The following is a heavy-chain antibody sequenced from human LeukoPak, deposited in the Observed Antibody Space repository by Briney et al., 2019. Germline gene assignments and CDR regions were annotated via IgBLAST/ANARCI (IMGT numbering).Heavy chain of an antibody. CDR3: AREVVGATGNAFDI. CDR1: GFTFSSYS. J-gene: IGHJ3*02. V-gene: IGHV3-21*01. CDR2: ISSSSSSYI. D-gene: IGHD1-26*01. Sequence: GGSLRLSCAASGFTFSSYSMNWVRQAPGKGLEWVSSISSSSSSYIYYADSVKGRFTISRGNAKNSLYLQMNSLRAEDTAVYYCAREVVGATGNAFDIWGQGTMVTVSS.